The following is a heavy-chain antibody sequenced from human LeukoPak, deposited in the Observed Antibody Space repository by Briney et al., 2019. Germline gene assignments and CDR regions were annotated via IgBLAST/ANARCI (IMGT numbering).Heavy chain of an antibody. D-gene: IGHD1-7*01. CDR2: ISSSSSYI. J-gene: IGHJ3*02. CDR1: GFTFSSYS. CDR3: ARDRSGSITGTIDLDAFDI. Sequence: GGSLRLSCAASGFTFSSYSMNWVRQAPGKGLEWVSSISSSSSYIYYADSVKGRFTISRDNAKNSLYLQMNSLRAEDTAVYYCARDRSGSITGTIDLDAFDIWGQGTMVTVSS. V-gene: IGHV3-21*01.